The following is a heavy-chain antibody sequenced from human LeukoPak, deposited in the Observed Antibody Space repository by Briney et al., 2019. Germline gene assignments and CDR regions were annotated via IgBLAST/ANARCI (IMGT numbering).Heavy chain of an antibody. D-gene: IGHD4-11*01. V-gene: IGHV4-39*02. Sequence: SETLSLTCTVSGGSISSYSYYWGWIRQPPGKGLEWIGSIYYSGSTYNNPSLKSRVTMSVDTSKNQFSLVLNSVTAADTAVYYCARDTVTKVPYWGQGTLVTVSS. CDR2: IYYSGST. CDR1: GGSISSYSYY. J-gene: IGHJ4*02. CDR3: ARDTVTKVPY.